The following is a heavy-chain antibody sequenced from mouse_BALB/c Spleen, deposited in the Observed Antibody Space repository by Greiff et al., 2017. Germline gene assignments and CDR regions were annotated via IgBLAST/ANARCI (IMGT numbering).Heavy chain of an antibody. J-gene: IGHJ2*01. CDR2: INPSNGRT. V-gene: IGHV1S81*02. CDR1: GYTFTSYW. D-gene: IGHD2-4*01. Sequence: VKLQESGAELVKPGASVKLSCKASGYTFTSYWMHWVKQRPGQGLEWIGEINPSNGRTNYNEKFKSKATLTVDKSSSTAYMQLSSLTSEDSAVYYCARGYDYDLDYWGQGTTLTVSS. CDR3: ARGYDYDLDY.